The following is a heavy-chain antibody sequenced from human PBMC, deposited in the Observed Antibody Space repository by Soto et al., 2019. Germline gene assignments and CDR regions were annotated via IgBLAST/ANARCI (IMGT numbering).Heavy chain of an antibody. V-gene: IGHV1-69*02. J-gene: IGHJ4*02. D-gene: IGHD1-26*01. CDR3: ARFPQTAIVGAAYFDY. Sequence: QVQLVQSGAEVKKPGSSVKVSCKASGGTFSSYIISWVRQAPGQGLEWMGRIITILGIANYAKKFQGRVTITADKSTSTAYMELSSLRSEDTAVYYCARFPQTAIVGAAYFDYCGQGTLVTVSS. CDR2: IITILGIA. CDR1: GGTFSSYI.